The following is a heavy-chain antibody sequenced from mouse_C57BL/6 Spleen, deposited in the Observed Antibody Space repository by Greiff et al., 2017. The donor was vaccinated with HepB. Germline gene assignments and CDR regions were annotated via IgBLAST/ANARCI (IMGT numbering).Heavy chain of an antibody. CDR1: GFSFNTYA. V-gene: IGHV10-1*01. CDR2: IRSKSNNYAT. Sequence: EVMLVESGGGLVQPKGSLKLSCAASGFSFNTYAMNWVRQAPGKGLEWVARIRSKSNNYATYYADSVKDSFTISRDDSESMLYLQMNNMKTEDTAVYYCVRHKGEVWDFDVWGTGTPVTVTS. J-gene: IGHJ1*03. D-gene: IGHD2-13*01. CDR3: VRHKGEVWDFDV.